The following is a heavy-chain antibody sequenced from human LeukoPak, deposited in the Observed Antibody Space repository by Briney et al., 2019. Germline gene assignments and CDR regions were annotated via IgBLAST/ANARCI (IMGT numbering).Heavy chain of an antibody. D-gene: IGHD2-15*01. Sequence: SETLSLTCTVSDGSINGYYWSWIRQSPGKGLESLGYIYYTGSTNYNPSLKSRVTMSVDTSRNQFFLRLSSVTAADTPVYYCARDNRRVYCSGGSCPGAFDIWGQGTMVTVSS. CDR3: ARDNRRVYCSGGSCPGAFDI. CDR1: DGSINGYY. CDR2: IYYTGST. J-gene: IGHJ3*02. V-gene: IGHV4-59*01.